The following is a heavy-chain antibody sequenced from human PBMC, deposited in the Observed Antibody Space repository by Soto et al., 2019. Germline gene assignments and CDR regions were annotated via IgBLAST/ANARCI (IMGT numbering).Heavy chain of an antibody. D-gene: IGHD7-27*01. J-gene: IGHJ4*02. CDR3: ARGPNWGYRFDS. CDR2: LIPLFGTT. CDR1: GGTFSGHA. Sequence: QVQLVQSGAEVKKPGSSVKVSCEASGGTFSGHAISWVRQAPGQGPEWMGGLIPLFGTTQHAQNFQDRLTTTADKSTSTAYMELTSLRFEDTAIYCCARGPNWGYRFDSWGQGTLVTVSS. V-gene: IGHV1-69*06.